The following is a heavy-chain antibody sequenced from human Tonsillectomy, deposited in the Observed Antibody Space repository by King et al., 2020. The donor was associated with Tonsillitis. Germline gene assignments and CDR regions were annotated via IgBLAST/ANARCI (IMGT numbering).Heavy chain of an antibody. CDR3: ARDIQVAAAPGTQKYYYYGMDV. V-gene: IGHV4-30-4*01. D-gene: IGHD6-13*01. CDR2: IYYSGST. Sequence: QLQESGPVLVKPSQTLSLTCTVSGGSISSGDYYWSWIRQPPGKGLEWIGYIYYSGSTYYNPSLKSRVTISVDTSKNQFSLKLSSVTAADTAVYYCARDIQVAAAPGTQKYYYYGMDVWGQGTTVTVSS. J-gene: IGHJ6*02. CDR1: GGSISSGDYY.